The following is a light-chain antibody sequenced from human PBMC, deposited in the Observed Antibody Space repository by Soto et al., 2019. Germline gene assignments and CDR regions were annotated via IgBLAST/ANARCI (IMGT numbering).Light chain of an antibody. Sequence: QAVVTQPPSASASLGASVTLTRTLSSGYSNYKVDWYQQRPGKGPRFVMRVGTGGIVGSKGDGIPDRFSVLGSGLNRYLTIKNIQEEDESDYHCGADHGSGSNFVVVFGGGTKLTVL. CDR1: SGYSNYK. J-gene: IGLJ2*01. CDR3: GADHGSGSNFVVV. V-gene: IGLV9-49*01. CDR2: VGTGGIVG.